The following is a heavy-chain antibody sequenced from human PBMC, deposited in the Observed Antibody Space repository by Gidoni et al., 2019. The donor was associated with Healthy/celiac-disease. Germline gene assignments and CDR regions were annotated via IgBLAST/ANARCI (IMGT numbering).Heavy chain of an antibody. CDR2: FDPEDGET. Sequence: QVQLVQSGAEVTKPGASVKVSCKVSGYTLTELSMHWVRQAPGKGIEWMGGFDPEDGETIYAQKFQGRVTMTEDTSTDTAYMELSSLRSEDTAVYYCATGLTHYYYYGMDVWGQGTTVTVSS. V-gene: IGHV1-24*01. CDR1: GYTLTELS. CDR3: ATGLTHYYYYGMDV. D-gene: IGHD2-21*02. J-gene: IGHJ6*02.